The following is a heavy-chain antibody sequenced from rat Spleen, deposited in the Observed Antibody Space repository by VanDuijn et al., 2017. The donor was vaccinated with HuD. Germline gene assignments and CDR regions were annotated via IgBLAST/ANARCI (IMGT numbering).Heavy chain of an antibody. V-gene: IGHV5-7*01. CDR2: ISYDGSST. D-gene: IGHD1-11*01. J-gene: IGHJ2*01. CDR1: GFTFSDYN. CDR3: TTGLPGEGYFDY. Sequence: EVQLVESGGGLVQPGRSLKLSCAASGFTFSDYNMAWVRQAPKKGLEWVATISYDGSSTYYRDSVKGRVTISRDNAKSTLYLQMDSLRSEDKATYYCTTGLPGEGYFDYWGQGVMVTVSA.